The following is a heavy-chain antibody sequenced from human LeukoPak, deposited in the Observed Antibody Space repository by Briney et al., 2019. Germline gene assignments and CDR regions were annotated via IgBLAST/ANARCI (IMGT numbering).Heavy chain of an antibody. V-gene: IGHV4-59*01. CDR2: IYYSGST. D-gene: IGHD1-26*01. CDR3: ARVAPSYVIDY. Sequence: SETLSLTCTVSGGSISSYYRSWIRQPPGKGLEWIGYIYYSGSTNYNPSLKSRVTISVDTSKNQFSLKLSSVTAADTAVYYCARVAPSYVIDYWGQGTLVTVSS. J-gene: IGHJ4*02. CDR1: GGSISSYY.